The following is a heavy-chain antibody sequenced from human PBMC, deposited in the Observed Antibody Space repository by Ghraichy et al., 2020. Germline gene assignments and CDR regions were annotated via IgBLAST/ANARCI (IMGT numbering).Heavy chain of an antibody. CDR2: IDHSGNT. Sequence: SETLSLTCAVYGESFSGYYWSWIRQPPGKGLEWIGEIDHSGNTNYSPSLKSRVTISVDSSRKEISLKLRSLTAADTAVYYCAKLAEHDYGDYAPDYWGQGTLVTVSS. J-gene: IGHJ4*02. D-gene: IGHD4-17*01. V-gene: IGHV4-34*01. CDR1: GESFSGYY. CDR3: AKLAEHDYGDYAPDY.